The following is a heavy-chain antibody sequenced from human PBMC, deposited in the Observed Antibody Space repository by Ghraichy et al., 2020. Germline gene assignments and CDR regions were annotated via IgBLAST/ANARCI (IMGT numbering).Heavy chain of an antibody. Sequence: GGSLRLSCAASGFTFSSYAMSWVRQAPGKGLEWVSAISGSGGSTYYADSVKGRFTISRDNSKNTLYLQMNSLRAEDTAVYYCAKARSYYYDSSGYYEEGYWGQGTLVTVSS. D-gene: IGHD3-22*01. CDR2: ISGSGGST. J-gene: IGHJ4*02. V-gene: IGHV3-23*01. CDR1: GFTFSSYA. CDR3: AKARSYYYDSSGYYEEGY.